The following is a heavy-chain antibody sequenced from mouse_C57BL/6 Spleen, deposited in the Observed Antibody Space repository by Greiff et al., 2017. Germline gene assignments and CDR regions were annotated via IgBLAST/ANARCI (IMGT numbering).Heavy chain of an antibody. V-gene: IGHV1-80*01. D-gene: IGHD1-2*01. Sequence: LKESGASVKISCKASGYAFSSYWMNWVKQRPGKGLEWIGQIYPGDGDTNYNGKFKGKATLTADKSSSTAYMQLSSLTSEDSAVYFCARGGVGYYFDYWGQGTTLTVSS. CDR3: ARGGVGYYFDY. J-gene: IGHJ2*01. CDR1: GYAFSSYW. CDR2: IYPGDGDT.